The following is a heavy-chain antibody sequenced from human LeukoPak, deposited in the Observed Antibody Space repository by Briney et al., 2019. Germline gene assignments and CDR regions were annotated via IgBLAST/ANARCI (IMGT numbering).Heavy chain of an antibody. CDR2: ISYDGSKK. CDR3: AKGRQQCWTFDVLDI. J-gene: IGHJ3*02. CDR1: GFTFSTYG. V-gene: IGHV3-30*18. D-gene: IGHD3-3*02. Sequence: PGGSLRLSCAASGFTFSTYGMHWVRQAPGKGLEWVALISYDGSKKYYADSVKGRFTISRENSESTLYLQMNSLRPEDTAVYHCAKGRQQCWTFDVLDIWGQGTVVTVSS.